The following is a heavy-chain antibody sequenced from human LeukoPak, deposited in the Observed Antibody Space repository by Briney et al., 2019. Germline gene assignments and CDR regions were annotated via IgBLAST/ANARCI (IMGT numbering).Heavy chain of an antibody. CDR3: ANQPYILTGYYSY. J-gene: IGHJ4*02. Sequence: QPSETLSLTCSVSSGSITTYYWNWVRQAPGKGLEWVSAISGSGGSTYYADSVKGRFTISRDNSKNTLYLQMNSLRAEDTAVYYCANQPYILTGYYSYWGQGTLVTVSS. V-gene: IGHV3-23*01. D-gene: IGHD3-9*01. CDR1: SGSITTYY. CDR2: ISGSGGST.